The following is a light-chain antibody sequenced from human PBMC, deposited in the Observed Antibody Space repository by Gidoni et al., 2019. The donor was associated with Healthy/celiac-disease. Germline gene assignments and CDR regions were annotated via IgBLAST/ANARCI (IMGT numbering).Light chain of an antibody. CDR3: QSRLT. V-gene: IGKV4-1*01. Sequence: DIVMTQSPDSLAVSPGERATINCKSSQSVLSSSNNKNYLNWYQQKAGQPPKLLFYWASTRESGVPDRFSGGGSGTDFTLTISSLQAEDVAVYYCQSRLTFGGGTKVEIK. CDR2: WAS. CDR1: QSVLSSSNNKNY. J-gene: IGKJ4*01.